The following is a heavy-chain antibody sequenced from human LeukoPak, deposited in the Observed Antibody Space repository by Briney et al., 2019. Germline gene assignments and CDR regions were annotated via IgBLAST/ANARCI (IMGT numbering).Heavy chain of an antibody. CDR1: GYTFTSYA. Sequence: ASVKVPCKASGYTFTSYAMHWVRQAPGQRLEWMGWINAGNGNTKYSQKFQGRVTITRDTSASTAYMELSSLRSEDTAVYYCARVHSSSSAYFDYWGQGTLVTVSS. V-gene: IGHV1-3*01. J-gene: IGHJ4*02. CDR2: INAGNGNT. CDR3: ARVHSSSSAYFDY. D-gene: IGHD6-13*01.